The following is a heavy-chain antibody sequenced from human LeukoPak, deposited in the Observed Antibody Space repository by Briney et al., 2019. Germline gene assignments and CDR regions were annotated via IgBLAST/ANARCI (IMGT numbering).Heavy chain of an antibody. J-gene: IGHJ3*01. Sequence: GGSLRLSCAASGFSFTNHALSWVRQAPGKGLEWVSGISGSGGSTFYADAVKGRFTISRDNMKHTVYLQMNSLRAEDTALYYCAKDVGNYPSGGAPWGQGTMVTVSA. D-gene: IGHD5-24*01. CDR1: GFSFTNHA. CDR3: AKDVGNYPSGGAP. V-gene: IGHV3-23*01. CDR2: ISGSGGST.